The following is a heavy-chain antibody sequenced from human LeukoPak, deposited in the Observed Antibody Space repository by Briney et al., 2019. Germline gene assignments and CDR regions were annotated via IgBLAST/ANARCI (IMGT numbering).Heavy chain of an antibody. CDR2: IIPIFGTA. CDR1: GGTFSSYA. Sequence: SVTVSCTASGGTFSSYAISWVRQAPGQGLEWMGGIIPIFGTANYAQKFQGRVTITADESTSTAYMELSSLRSEDTAVYYCARGTRRIAAAGPYAFDIWGQGTMVTVSS. D-gene: IGHD6-13*01. J-gene: IGHJ3*02. V-gene: IGHV1-69*13. CDR3: ARGTRRIAAAGPYAFDI.